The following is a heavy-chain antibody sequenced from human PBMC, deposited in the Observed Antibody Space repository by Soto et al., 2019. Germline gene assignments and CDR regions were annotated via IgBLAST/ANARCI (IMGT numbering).Heavy chain of an antibody. Sequence: QVQLVQSGAEVQKPGASVKVSCEASGYTFSSYHFSWVRQASGQGLEWMGWVNPNSNETDYAQKFQGRVPMTGNTCIRTAYMELSSLRSDDTAVYYCVRSGRRSGIDYWGQGTLVTVSS. V-gene: IGHV1-8*01. CDR3: VRSGRRSGIDY. CDR2: VNPNSNET. CDR1: GYTFSSYH. D-gene: IGHD5-12*01. J-gene: IGHJ4*02.